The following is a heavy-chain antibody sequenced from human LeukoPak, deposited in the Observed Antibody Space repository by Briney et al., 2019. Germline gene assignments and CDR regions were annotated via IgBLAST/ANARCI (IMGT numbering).Heavy chain of an antibody. CDR1: GFTFNTYG. J-gene: IGHJ4*02. V-gene: IGHV3-23*01. D-gene: IGHD3-22*01. CDR3: ARLRNYYDSSGYYVY. CDR2: ISGSGGAT. Sequence: GGTLRLSCAASGFTFNTYGMSWVRQAPGKGLEWVSGISGSGGATYYADSVKGRFTISRDNAKNSLYLQMNSLRAEDTAVYYCARLRNYYDSSGYYVYWGQGTLVTVSS.